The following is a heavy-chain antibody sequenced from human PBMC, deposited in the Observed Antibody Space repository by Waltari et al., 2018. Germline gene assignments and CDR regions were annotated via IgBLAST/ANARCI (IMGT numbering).Heavy chain of an antibody. Sequence: QVQLQESGQGLVKPSGTLSLTCAVSGDSISGNYWWSWVRQSPEKGLEWIGQVHNSGKTHYNPSLQSRVTISLDKPKNQFSLNLNSVTAADTAVYYCAGDRAIGLFFDYWGRGTLVTVSS. J-gene: IGHJ4*02. D-gene: IGHD2-2*01. CDR1: GDSISGNYW. CDR2: VHNSGKT. V-gene: IGHV4-4*02. CDR3: AGDRAIGLFFDY.